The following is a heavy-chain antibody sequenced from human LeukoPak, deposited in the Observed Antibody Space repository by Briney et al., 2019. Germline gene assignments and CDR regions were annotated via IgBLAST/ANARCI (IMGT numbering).Heavy chain of an antibody. Sequence: GASVKVSCKASGYTFTSYDINWVRQATGQGLEWMGWMNPNSGNTGYAQKFQGRVTMTRNTSISTAYMELSSLRSGDTAVYYCALLRFLEWLPFDYWGQGTLVTVSS. CDR2: MNPNSGNT. D-gene: IGHD3-3*01. J-gene: IGHJ4*02. CDR1: GYTFTSYD. CDR3: ALLRFLEWLPFDY. V-gene: IGHV1-8*01.